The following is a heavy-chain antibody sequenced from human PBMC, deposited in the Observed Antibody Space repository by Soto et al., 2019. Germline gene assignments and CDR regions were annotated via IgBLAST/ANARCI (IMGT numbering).Heavy chain of an antibody. CDR3: ARHXTEINYGDKRPNDAFDI. V-gene: IGHV5-51*01. CDR1: ADSLSTYW. Sequence: GESLKISCTVYADSLSTYWIGWVRQMPGKGLEWMGVIYPGDSDTRYSPSFEGQVSISADKSTSTAYLQWDSLKASDTAIYYCARHXTEINYGDKRPNDAFDIWGQGTMVTVSS. J-gene: IGHJ3*02. D-gene: IGHD2-21*01. CDR2: IYPGDSDT.